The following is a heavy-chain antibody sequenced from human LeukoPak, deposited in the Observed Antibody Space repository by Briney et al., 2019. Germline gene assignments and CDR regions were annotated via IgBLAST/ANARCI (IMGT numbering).Heavy chain of an antibody. V-gene: IGHV3-23*01. CDR2: ISGSGGST. Sequence: PGGSLRLSCAASGFTFSSYAMSWVRQAPGKGLEWVSAISGSGGSTYYADSVKGRFTISRDNSKNTLYLQMNSLRAEYTAVYYCAKVTWNSEDGSSWGQGTLVTVSP. J-gene: IGHJ5*02. CDR3: AKVTWNSEDGSS. D-gene: IGHD1-7*01. CDR1: GFTFSSYA.